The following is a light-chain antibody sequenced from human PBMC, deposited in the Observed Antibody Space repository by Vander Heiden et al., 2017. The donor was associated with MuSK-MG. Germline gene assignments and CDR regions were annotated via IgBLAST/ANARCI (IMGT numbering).Light chain of an antibody. Sequence: MQMTQSPSSLSAYVGDRVTITCRASQSFSRFLNWYQGKPGKAPKLLLCGASYSKSGLPSRFPGSVSGTEFSLTICSLQPEHFATFDCQQRYTWTFGQGTQLEIK. CDR1: QSFSRF. J-gene: IGKJ1*01. CDR2: GAS. V-gene: IGKV1-39*01. CDR3: QQRYTWT.